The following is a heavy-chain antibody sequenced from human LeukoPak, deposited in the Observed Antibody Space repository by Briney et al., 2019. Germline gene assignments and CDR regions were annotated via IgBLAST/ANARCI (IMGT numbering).Heavy chain of an antibody. Sequence: GGSLRLSCAASGFTFSSYVMSWVRQAPGKGLEWVSGISGSGGSTYYADSVKGRFTISRDNSKNTLYLQMNSLRAEDTAVYYCAKGGGDGYNWGYYFDHWGQGTLVTVSS. CDR1: GFTFSSYV. D-gene: IGHD5-24*01. CDR3: AKGGGDGYNWGYYFDH. V-gene: IGHV3-23*01. CDR2: ISGSGGST. J-gene: IGHJ4*02.